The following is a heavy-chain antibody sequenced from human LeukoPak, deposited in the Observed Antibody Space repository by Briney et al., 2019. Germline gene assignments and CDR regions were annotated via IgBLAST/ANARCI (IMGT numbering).Heavy chain of an antibody. CDR1: GGSFSGYY. CDR3: ARGTQGSWYFDL. Sequence: SETLSLTCAVSGGSFSGYYWSWIRQPPGKGLEWIGEINHSGSTNYNPSLKSRVTISVDTSKNQFSLKLSSVTAADTAVYYCARGTQGSWYFDLWGRGTLVTVSS. CDR2: INHSGST. D-gene: IGHD6-19*01. J-gene: IGHJ2*01. V-gene: IGHV4-34*01.